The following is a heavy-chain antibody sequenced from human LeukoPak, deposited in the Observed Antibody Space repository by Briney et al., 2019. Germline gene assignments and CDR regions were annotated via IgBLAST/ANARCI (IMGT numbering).Heavy chain of an antibody. V-gene: IGHV3-48*03. CDR1: GFTLSYFD. J-gene: IGHJ4*02. D-gene: IGHD5-12*01. Sequence: GGSLRLSCAASGFTLSYFDMNWVRQAPGKGLEWVSYIGVSATAIHYADSVKGRFTIFRDNAKNSLYLQMNRLRAEGTAVYYCARGSWRVARIPDYWGQGTLVTVSS. CDR2: IGVSATAI. CDR3: ARGSWRVARIPDY.